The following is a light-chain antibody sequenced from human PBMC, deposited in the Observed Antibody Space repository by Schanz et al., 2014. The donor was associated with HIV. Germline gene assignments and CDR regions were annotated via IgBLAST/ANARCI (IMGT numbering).Light chain of an antibody. V-gene: IGLV2-8*01. CDR3: SSYSSESRPYV. Sequence: QSVLTQPPSASGSPGQSVTISCTGTTSDIGGYNYVSWYQQHPDKAPQLLIYEVNMRPSGVPDRFSGSKSGNTASLTVSGLQAEDEADYYCSSYSSESRPYVFGTGTKLTVL. CDR2: EVN. CDR1: TSDIGGYNY. J-gene: IGLJ1*01.